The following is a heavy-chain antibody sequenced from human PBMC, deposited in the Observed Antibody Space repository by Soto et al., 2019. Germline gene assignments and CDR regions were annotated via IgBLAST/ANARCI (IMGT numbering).Heavy chain of an antibody. CDR1: GFTFTSKA. D-gene: IGHD2-8*01. CDR3: AKRERYCTPGECYNYYYMDV. CDR2: ISGSGGSR. J-gene: IGHJ6*03. V-gene: IGHV3-23*01. Sequence: GGSLRLSCATSGFTFTSKAMGWVRQAPGKGLEWVSGISGSGGSRDYADSVKGRFTISRDNSKNTLSLQMNSLRAEDTAVYYCAKRERYCTPGECYNYYYMDVWGKGTTVTVSS.